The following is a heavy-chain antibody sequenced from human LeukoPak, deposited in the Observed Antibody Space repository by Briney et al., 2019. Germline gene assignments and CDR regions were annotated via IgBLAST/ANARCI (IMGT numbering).Heavy chain of an antibody. CDR1: GFTFSNAW. CDR3: TTLIVVPAAPIDY. D-gene: IGHD2-2*01. V-gene: IGHV3-15*01. J-gene: IGHJ4*02. CDR2: IKSKTDGGTT. Sequence: GGSLRLSCAASGFTFSNAWMSWVRQVPGKGLEWVGRIKSKTDGGTTDYAAPVKGRFTISRDDSKNTLYLQMNSLKTEDTAVYYCTTLIVVPAAPIDYWGQGTLVTVSS.